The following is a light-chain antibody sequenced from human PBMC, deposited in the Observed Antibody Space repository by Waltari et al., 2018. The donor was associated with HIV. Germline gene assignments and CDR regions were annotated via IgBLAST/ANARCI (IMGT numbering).Light chain of an antibody. V-gene: IGLV1-44*01. Sequence: QSVLTQPPSASGIPGQRVTISCSGSYSNIGTDVVNWYQQLPGTAPKLLIYSNNHRPSGVRDRVYGAKSGTSASLAISGLQSEDDADYYCAAWDDSLDALLFGGGTKLPVL. J-gene: IGLJ2*01. CDR2: SNN. CDR3: AAWDDSLDALL. CDR1: YSNIGTDV.